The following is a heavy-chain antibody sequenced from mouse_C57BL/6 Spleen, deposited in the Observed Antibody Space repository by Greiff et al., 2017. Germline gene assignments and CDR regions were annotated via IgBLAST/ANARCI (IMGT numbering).Heavy chain of an antibody. J-gene: IGHJ1*03. Sequence: QVQLQQPGAELVKPGASVKMSCKASGYTFTSYWLTWVKQRPGQGLEWIGDIYPGSGSSNYNEKFKSKATLTVDTSSSTAYMQLSSLASEDSAVYYCAIPYYYGTSYWYFDVWGTGTTVTVSS. CDR1: GYTFTSYW. CDR3: AIPYYYGTSYWYFDV. D-gene: IGHD1-1*01. V-gene: IGHV1-55*01. CDR2: IYPGSGSS.